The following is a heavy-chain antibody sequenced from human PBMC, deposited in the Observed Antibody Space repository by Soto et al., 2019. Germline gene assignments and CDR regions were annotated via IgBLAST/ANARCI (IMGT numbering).Heavy chain of an antibody. V-gene: IGHV4-30-4*01. CDR3: AREVRDSSGYDNWFDP. J-gene: IGHJ5*02. CDR1: GGSISSGEYY. Sequence: SETLSLTCTVSGGSISSGEYYWSWIRQPPGKGLEWIGYIYYSGSTYYNPSLKSRVTISVDTSKNQFSLKLSSVTAADTAVYYCAREVRDSSGYDNWFDPWGQGTLVTVSS. D-gene: IGHD3-22*01. CDR2: IYYSGST.